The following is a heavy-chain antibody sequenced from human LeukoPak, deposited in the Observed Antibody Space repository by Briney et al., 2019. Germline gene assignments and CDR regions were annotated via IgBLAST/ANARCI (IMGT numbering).Heavy chain of an antibody. CDR2: IYPHNGNT. D-gene: IGHD1-26*01. Sequence: ASVKVSCKASGYTFTSYGISWVRQAPGQGLKWLGWIYPHNGNTNYAQKLQDRVSMTTATSTSTAYMELRGLRSDDTAVYYCARSSTWEPFDYWGQGTLVTVSS. V-gene: IGHV1-18*01. CDR1: GYTFTSYG. J-gene: IGHJ4*02. CDR3: ARSSTWEPFDY.